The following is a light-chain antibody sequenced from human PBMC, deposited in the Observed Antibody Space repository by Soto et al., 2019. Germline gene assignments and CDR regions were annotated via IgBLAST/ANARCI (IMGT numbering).Light chain of an antibody. CDR3: LQDFNYPRT. Sequence: AILMTQSPSSLSASVGDRVTVTCRASQGIRNDLAWYQQKPGKAPKLLIYEASTLQSGVPSRFSGSYSGTVFTLTIGILQPEDFATYYCLQDFNYPRTFGQGTKVEIK. J-gene: IGKJ1*01. CDR1: QGIRND. V-gene: IGKV1-6*01. CDR2: EAS.